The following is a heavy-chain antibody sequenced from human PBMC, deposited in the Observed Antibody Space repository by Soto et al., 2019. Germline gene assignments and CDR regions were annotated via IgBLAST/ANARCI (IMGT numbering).Heavy chain of an antibody. CDR2: MSPSSGNT. CDR1: GYTFTTYE. J-gene: IGHJ6*02. V-gene: IGHV1-8*01. D-gene: IGHD3-10*01. Sequence: QVQLVQSGAEVKKPGASVKVSCKASGYTFTTYEINWVRQVPGQGLEWMGWMSPSSGNTGYVDQFRGRVTMTSRTTMTTADMELSSLRSEDTAVYYCARVGGQLFGDHGMDVWGQGTTVTVSS. CDR3: ARVGGQLFGDHGMDV.